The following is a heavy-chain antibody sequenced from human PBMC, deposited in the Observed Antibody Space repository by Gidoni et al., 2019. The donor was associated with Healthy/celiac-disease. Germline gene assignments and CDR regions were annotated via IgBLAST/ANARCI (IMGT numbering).Heavy chain of an antibody. CDR3: AREPSAAAGTNLYYYYGMDV. V-gene: IGHV1-2*04. J-gene: IGHJ6*02. CDR1: GYTFTGYY. D-gene: IGHD6-13*01. Sequence: QVQLVQSGAEVKKPGASVKVSCKASGYTFTGYYMHWVRQAPGQGLEWMGWINPNSGGTNYAQKFQGWVTMTRDTSISTAYMELSRLRSDDTAVYYCAREPSAAAGTNLYYYYGMDVWGQGTTVTVSS. CDR2: INPNSGGT.